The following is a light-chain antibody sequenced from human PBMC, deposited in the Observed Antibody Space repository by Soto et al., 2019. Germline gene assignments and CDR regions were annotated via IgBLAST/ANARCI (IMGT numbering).Light chain of an antibody. V-gene: IGLV1-44*01. CDR1: SSNIGVNT. J-gene: IGLJ2*01. Sequence: QAVVTQPPSASGTPGQGVTISCSGSSSNIGVNTVNWYRQLPGTAPRLLIYTNDLRPSGVPDRFSASRSGTSASLAISGLQSEDEANFYCATWDDSLDGPVFGGGTKLTVL. CDR2: TND. CDR3: ATWDDSLDGPV.